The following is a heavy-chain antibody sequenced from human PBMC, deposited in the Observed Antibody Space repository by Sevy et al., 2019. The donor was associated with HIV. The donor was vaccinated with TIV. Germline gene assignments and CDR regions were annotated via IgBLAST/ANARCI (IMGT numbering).Heavy chain of an antibody. CDR2: ISAYNGNT. V-gene: IGHV1-18*04. CDR1: GYTFTSYG. J-gene: IGHJ1*01. Sequence: ASVKVSCKASGYTFTSYGISWVRQAPGQGLEWMGWISAYNGNTNYAQKLQGRVTMTTDTSTRTAYMGLRSLGSDETAVYYCARAGYYDSSGYSKTKYFQHWGQGTLVTVSS. D-gene: IGHD3-22*01. CDR3: ARAGYYDSSGYSKTKYFQH.